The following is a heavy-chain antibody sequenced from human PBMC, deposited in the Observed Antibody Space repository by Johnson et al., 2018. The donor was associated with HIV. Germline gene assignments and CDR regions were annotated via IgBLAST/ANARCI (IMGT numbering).Heavy chain of an antibody. D-gene: IGHD6-19*01. J-gene: IGHJ3*02. V-gene: IGHV3-30*03. CDR2: ISYDESNN. CDR1: GFTFSSYG. CDR3: ASRSEQWLGAFDI. Sequence: QVQLVESGGGVVQPGRSLRLSCAASGFTFSSYGMHWVRQAPGKGLEWVAVISYDESNNYYADSVKGRFTISRDNAKNSLYLQMNSLRAEDTAVYYCASRSEQWLGAFDIWGQGTMVTVSS.